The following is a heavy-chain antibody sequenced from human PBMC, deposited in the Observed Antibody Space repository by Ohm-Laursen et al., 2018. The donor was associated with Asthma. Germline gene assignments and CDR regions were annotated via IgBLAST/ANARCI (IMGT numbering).Heavy chain of an antibody. CDR3: ARDHEYSYGIYGMDV. Sequence: SSLRLSCAASGFTFRSYAMHWVRQAPGKGLEWVAVGGSYYDGGLKYYADSVNGRFTVSRDDSKNTLYLQMNSLRAEDTAVYYCARDHEYSYGIYGMDVWGQGTTVTVSS. J-gene: IGHJ6*02. CDR2: GGSYYDGGLK. D-gene: IGHD5-18*01. CDR1: GFTFRSYA. V-gene: IGHV3-30-3*01.